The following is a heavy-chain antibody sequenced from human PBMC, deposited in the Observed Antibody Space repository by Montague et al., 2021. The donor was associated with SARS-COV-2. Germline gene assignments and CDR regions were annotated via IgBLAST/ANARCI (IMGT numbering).Heavy chain of an antibody. Sequence: SLRLSCAASGFTASSNWMTWVRQTPGKGLEWIGSIYYSGSTYYNPSLKSRVTISVDTSKNQFSLKLSSVTAADTAVYYCARVGRQQLVRLSGMDVWGQGTTVTVSS. CDR1: GFTASSNW. D-gene: IGHD6-13*01. V-gene: IGHV4-4*02. CDR2: IYYSGST. CDR3: ARVGRQQLVRLSGMDV. J-gene: IGHJ6*02.